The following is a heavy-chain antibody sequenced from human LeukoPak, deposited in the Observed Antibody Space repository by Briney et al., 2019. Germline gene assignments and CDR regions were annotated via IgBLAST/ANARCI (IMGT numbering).Heavy chain of an antibody. CDR2: IIPFLGTT. D-gene: IGHD2-2*01. V-gene: IGHV1-69*11. J-gene: IGHJ4*02. CDR1: GGVFTTYA. Sequence: VASVKVSCKASGGVFTTYAISLVRQAPGQGLEWMGSIIPFLGTTNYAQKFQGSVTITADEPTRTAYMELSSLRSEDTAVYYCARDELKYCSSTSCYDGYYFDYWGQGTLVTVSS. CDR3: ARDELKYCSSTSCYDGYYFDY.